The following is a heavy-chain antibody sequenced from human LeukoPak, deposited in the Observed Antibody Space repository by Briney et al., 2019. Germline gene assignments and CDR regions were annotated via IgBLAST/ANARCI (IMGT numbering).Heavy chain of an antibody. CDR2: MWYDGSNK. V-gene: IGHV3-33*01. Sequence: GGSLRLSCAASGFTFSSYGMHWVRQAPGKGLAWVAGMWYDGSNKYYADSVKVRFTISRYNPKDTQHLPMNRLHPQDTPASHYARSRRYFDYWRQGTLVTVSS. CDR3: ARSRRYFDY. J-gene: IGHJ4*02. D-gene: IGHD6-25*01. CDR1: GFTFSSYG.